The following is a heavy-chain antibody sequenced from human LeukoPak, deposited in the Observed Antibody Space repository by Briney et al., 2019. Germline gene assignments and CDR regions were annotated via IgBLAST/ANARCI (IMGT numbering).Heavy chain of an antibody. CDR3: ARESSDEQWLVYAFDI. CDR1: GGTFSSYA. D-gene: IGHD6-19*01. J-gene: IGHJ3*02. Sequence: ASVNVSCKASGGTFSSYAISWVRQAPGQGLEWMGRIIPILGIANYAQKFQGRVTITADKSTSTAYMELSSLRSEDTAVYYCARESSDEQWLVYAFDIWGQGTMVTVSS. CDR2: IIPILGIA. V-gene: IGHV1-69*04.